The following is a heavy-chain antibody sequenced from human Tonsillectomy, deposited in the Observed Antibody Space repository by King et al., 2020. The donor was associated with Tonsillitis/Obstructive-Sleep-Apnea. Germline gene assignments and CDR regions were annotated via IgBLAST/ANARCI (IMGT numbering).Heavy chain of an antibody. CDR2: IYHSGST. D-gene: IGHD4/OR15-4a*01. J-gene: IGHJ4*02. Sequence: QLQESGPGLVKPSGTLSLTCDVSGGSISSSNWWSWGRQPPGKGLEWIGEIYHSGSTNYNPSLKSRVTISVDKSKNQFSLKLSSVTAADTAVYYCARDLGSYGANWDYWGQGTLVTVSS. CDR1: GGSISSSNW. CDR3: ARDLGSYGANWDY. V-gene: IGHV4-4*02.